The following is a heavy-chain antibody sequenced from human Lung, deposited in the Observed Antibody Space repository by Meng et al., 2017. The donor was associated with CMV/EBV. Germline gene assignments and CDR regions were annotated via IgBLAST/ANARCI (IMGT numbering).Heavy chain of an antibody. CDR3: ARRRIAVAGFDP. CDR2: ISAYNGNT. CDR1: GYTFTSYG. D-gene: IGHD6-19*01. J-gene: IGHJ5*02. V-gene: IGHV1-18*01. Sequence: SVXVSXXASGYTFTSYGISWVRQAPGQGLEWMGWISAYNGNTNYAQKLQGRVTMTTDTSTSTAYMELRSLRSDDTAVYYCARRRIAVAGFDPWGQGTRVTVSS.